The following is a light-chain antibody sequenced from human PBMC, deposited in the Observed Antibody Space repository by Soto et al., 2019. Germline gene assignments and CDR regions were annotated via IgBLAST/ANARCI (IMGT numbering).Light chain of an antibody. Sequence: DIQMTQSPSSLSPSVGDRVTITCRASQGIANNLAWYQQKPGKVPKLLIYAASALQPAVPSRFSGSGSGTDFTLTISSLQPEDVATYYCQSYDSAPFTFGGGTKVEIK. CDR1: QGIANN. CDR2: AAS. V-gene: IGKV1-27*01. J-gene: IGKJ4*01. CDR3: QSYDSAPFT.